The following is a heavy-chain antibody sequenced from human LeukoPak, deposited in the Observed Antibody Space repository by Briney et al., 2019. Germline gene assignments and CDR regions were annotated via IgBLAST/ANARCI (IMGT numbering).Heavy chain of an antibody. CDR3: ARGGGLDV. CDR2: INHNGNVN. Sequence: GGSLRLSCAASGFTFSSYWMNWARQAPGKGLEWVASINHNGNVNYYVDSVKGRFTISRDNAKNSLNLQMSNLRAEDTAVYFCARGGGLDVWGQGATVTVSS. V-gene: IGHV3-7*03. CDR1: GFTFSSYW. D-gene: IGHD3-16*01. J-gene: IGHJ6*02.